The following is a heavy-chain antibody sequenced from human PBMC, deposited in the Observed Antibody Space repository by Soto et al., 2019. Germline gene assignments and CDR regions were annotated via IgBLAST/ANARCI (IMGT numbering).Heavy chain of an antibody. CDR3: ARARGYSYGYLDY. Sequence: QVQLQQWGAGLLKPSETLSLTCAVYGGSFSGYYWSWIRQPPGKGLEWIGEINHSGSTNYNPSLKSRVTISVDTYKNQFSLKLSSVTAADTAVYYCARARGYSYGYLDYWGQGTLVTVSS. J-gene: IGHJ4*02. CDR1: GGSFSGYY. D-gene: IGHD5-18*01. V-gene: IGHV4-34*01. CDR2: INHSGST.